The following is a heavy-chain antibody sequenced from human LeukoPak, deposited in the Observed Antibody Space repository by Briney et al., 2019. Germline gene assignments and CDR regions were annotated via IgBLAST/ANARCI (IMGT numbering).Heavy chain of an antibody. CDR2: IKQDGSEK. CDR1: GFTFSSYW. Sequence: GGSLRLSCAASGFTFSSYWMSWVRQAPGKGLEWVASIKQDGSEKYYVDSVKGRFTISRDNAKNSLYLQMNSLRAEDTAVYYCARDQILVVPAAIEGNYFDYWGQGTLVTVSS. CDR3: ARDQILVVPAAIEGNYFDY. J-gene: IGHJ4*02. D-gene: IGHD2-2*02. V-gene: IGHV3-7*01.